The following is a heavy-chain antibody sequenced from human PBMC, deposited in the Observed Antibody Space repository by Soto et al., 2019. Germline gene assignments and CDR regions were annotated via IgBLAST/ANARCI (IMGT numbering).Heavy chain of an antibody. CDR3: AKAELAY. J-gene: IGHJ1*01. D-gene: IGHD6-13*01. V-gene: IGHV3-30*18. CDR2: ISYDGSNK. CDR1: GFTFSSYG. Sequence: QVQLVESGGGVVQPGRSLRLSCADSGFTFSSYGMHWVRQAPGKGLEWVAVISYDGSNKYYADSVKGRFTISRDNSKNTLYLQMKSLRAEDTAVYYCAKAELAYCGQGTLVTGFS.